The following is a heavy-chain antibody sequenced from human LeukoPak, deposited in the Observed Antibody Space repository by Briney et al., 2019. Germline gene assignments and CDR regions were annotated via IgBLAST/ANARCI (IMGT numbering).Heavy chain of an antibody. J-gene: IGHJ4*02. D-gene: IGHD3-3*01. CDR2: IYYSGST. Sequence: TSETLSLTCTVSGGSISSYYWSWIPQPPGKGLEWIGYIYYSGSTNYNPSLKSRVTISVYTSKNHFSLRLSSVTAADTAVYYCARHADSGSGYYDYWGQGVLVTVSS. CDR3: ARHADSGSGYYDY. CDR1: GGSISSYY. V-gene: IGHV4-59*08.